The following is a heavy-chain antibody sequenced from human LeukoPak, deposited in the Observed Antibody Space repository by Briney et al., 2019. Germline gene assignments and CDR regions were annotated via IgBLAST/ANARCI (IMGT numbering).Heavy chain of an antibody. CDR2: IYPGDSDT. J-gene: IGHJ3*02. CDR1: GYSFTSYW. V-gene: IGHV5-51*06. Sequence: GESLKIFCKGSGYSFTSYWIGWVRQVPGKGLEWMGIIYPGDSDTRYSPSFQGQVTISADKSISTAYLQWSSLKASDTAMYYCARSITMIVGPGAFDIWGQGTMVTVSS. CDR3: ARSITMIVGPGAFDI. D-gene: IGHD3-22*01.